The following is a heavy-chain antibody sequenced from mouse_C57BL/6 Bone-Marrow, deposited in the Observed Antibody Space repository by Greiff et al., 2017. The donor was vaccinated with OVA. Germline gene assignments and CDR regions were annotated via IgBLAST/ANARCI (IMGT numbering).Heavy chain of an antibody. CDR1: GFTFSSYA. Sequence: EVKVVESGAGLVKPGGSLKLSCAASGFTFSSYAMSWVRQTPEKRLEWVAYISSGGDYIYYADTVKGRFTISRDNARNTLYLQMSSLKSEDTAMYYCTRENYSNLDYWGQGTTLTVSS. D-gene: IGHD2-5*01. CDR3: TRENYSNLDY. V-gene: IGHV5-9-1*02. J-gene: IGHJ2*01. CDR2: ISSGGDYI.